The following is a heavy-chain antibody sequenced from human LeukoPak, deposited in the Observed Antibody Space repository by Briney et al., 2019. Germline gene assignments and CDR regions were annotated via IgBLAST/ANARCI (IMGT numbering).Heavy chain of an antibody. Sequence: GGSLRLSCAASGFTFSKYAMSWVRQAPGKGLERVSGFSATGSSTYYADSVKGRFTISRDNAKNSLYLQMNSLTAADTAVYYCARRLYGSGSYYYYYYYMDVWGKGTTVTISS. J-gene: IGHJ6*03. V-gene: IGHV3-23*01. CDR3: ARRLYGSGSYYYYYYYMDV. D-gene: IGHD3-10*01. CDR2: FSATGSST. CDR1: GFTFSKYA.